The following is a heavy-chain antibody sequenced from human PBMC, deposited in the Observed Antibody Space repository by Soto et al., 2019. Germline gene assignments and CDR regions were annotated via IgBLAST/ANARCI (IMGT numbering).Heavy chain of an antibody. D-gene: IGHD1-7*01. J-gene: IGHJ4*02. CDR1: GGSISSSNW. V-gene: IGHV4-4*02. CDR3: ARRYNWNYVHARDYFDY. CDR2: IYHSGST. Sequence: SETLSLTCAVSGGSISSSNWWSWVRQPPGKGLEWIGEIYHSGSTNYNPSLKSRVTISVDKSKNQFSLKLSSVTAADTAVYYCARRYNWNYVHARDYFDYWGQGTLVTVSS.